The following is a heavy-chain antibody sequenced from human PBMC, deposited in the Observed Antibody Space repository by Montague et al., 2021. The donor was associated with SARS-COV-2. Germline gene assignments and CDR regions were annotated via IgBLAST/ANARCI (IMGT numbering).Heavy chain of an antibody. CDR2: ISWNSGSI. Sequence: SLRLSCAASGFIFEDYAMHWVRQAPGKGLEWVSGISWNSGSIAYADSVKGRFTISRENAKNSLYLQMSSLRPEDTAPYYCAKDGGHSSGYYYEGGLDSWGQGTPVTVSS. J-gene: IGHJ4*02. CDR1: GFIFEDYA. D-gene: IGHD3-22*01. CDR3: AKDGGHSSGYYYEGGLDS. V-gene: IGHV3-9*01.